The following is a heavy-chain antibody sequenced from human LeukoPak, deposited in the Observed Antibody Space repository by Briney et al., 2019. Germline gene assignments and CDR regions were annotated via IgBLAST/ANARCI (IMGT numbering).Heavy chain of an antibody. Sequence: PSETLSLTCTVSGDSISRSNFYWGWIRQPPGKGLEWVGSVHYSGSTYYNPSLKSRVTISVDTSKNQFSLKLTSVTAADTAVYYCARPTYDDNSGYYYWGQGTLVTVSS. CDR3: ARPTYDDNSGYYY. V-gene: IGHV4-39*01. J-gene: IGHJ4*02. CDR2: VHYSGST. CDR1: GDSISRSNFY. D-gene: IGHD3-22*01.